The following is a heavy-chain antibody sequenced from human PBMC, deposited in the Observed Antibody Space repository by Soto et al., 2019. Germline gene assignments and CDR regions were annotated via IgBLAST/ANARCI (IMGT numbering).Heavy chain of an antibody. D-gene: IGHD4-17*01. Sequence: GGSLRLSCAVAGFTFDDNAMHWVQQAPEKGLEWVSGINWKSDIGYADSVKGRFTISRANAENSLYLHMNSLRAADTALYYFSISQDRGWRTTFIYWCQGTQVTVSS. CDR2: INWKSDI. J-gene: IGHJ4*02. CDR1: GFTFDDNA. V-gene: IGHV3-9*01. CDR3: SISQDRGWRTTFIY.